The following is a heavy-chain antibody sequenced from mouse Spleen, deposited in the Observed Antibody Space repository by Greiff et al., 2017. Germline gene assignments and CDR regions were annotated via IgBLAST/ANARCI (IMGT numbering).Heavy chain of an antibody. Sequence: EVNVVESGGGLVQSGRSLRLSCATSGFTFSDFYMEWVRQAPGKGLEWIAASRNKANDYTTEYSASVKGRFIVSRDTSQSILYLQMNALRAEDTAIYYCARRGTFYAMDYWGQGTSVTVSS. D-gene: IGHD3-3*01. CDR3: ARRGTFYAMDY. V-gene: IGHV7-1*01. CDR1: GFTFSDFY. CDR2: SRNKANDYTT. J-gene: IGHJ4*01.